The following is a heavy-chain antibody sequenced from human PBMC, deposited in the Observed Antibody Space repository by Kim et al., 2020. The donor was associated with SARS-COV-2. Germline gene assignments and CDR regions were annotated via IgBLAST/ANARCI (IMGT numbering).Heavy chain of an antibody. CDR1: GFTFSSYG. D-gene: IGHD2-15*01. CDR3: ARASLGPCNDAFDI. J-gene: IGHJ3*02. CDR2: IWYDGSNK. V-gene: IGHV3-33*08. Sequence: GGSLRLSCAASGFTFSSYGMHWVRQAPGKGLEWVAVIWYDGSNKYYADSVKGRFTISRDNSKNTLYLQMNSLRAEDTAVYYCARASLGPCNDAFDICGQGTMVTVSS.